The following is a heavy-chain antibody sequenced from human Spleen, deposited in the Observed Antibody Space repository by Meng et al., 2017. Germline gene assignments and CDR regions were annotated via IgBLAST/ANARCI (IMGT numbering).Heavy chain of an antibody. J-gene: IGHJ2*01. D-gene: IGHD6-6*01. Sequence: GSLRLSCAVYGGSFSGHFWTWIRQPPGKGLEWIGEINPSGSTNFNPSLKNRVTISGDTPKNQFSLKLSSVTAADTAVYYCARGLVRPSRGIAARPLWYFDLWGRGTLVTVSS. V-gene: IGHV4-34*01. CDR1: GGSFSGHF. CDR3: ARGLVRPSRGIAARPLWYFDL. CDR2: INPSGST.